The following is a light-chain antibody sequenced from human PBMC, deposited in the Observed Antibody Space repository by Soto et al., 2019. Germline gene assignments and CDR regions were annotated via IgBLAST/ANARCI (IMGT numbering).Light chain of an antibody. CDR1: SSDVGAYDY. CDR2: EVS. V-gene: IGLV2-14*01. J-gene: IGLJ3*02. Sequence: QSALTQPASVSGSPGQSITISCSETSSDVGAYDYVSWYQQHPGTAPKLIISEVSNRPSGVSDRFSGSKSANTASLNISGLQAEDEADYYCSSYTTDTTWVFGGGTKLTVL. CDR3: SSYTTDTTWV.